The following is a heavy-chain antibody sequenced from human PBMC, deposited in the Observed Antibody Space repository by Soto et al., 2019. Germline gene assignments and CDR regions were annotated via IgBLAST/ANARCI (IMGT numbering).Heavy chain of an antibody. V-gene: IGHV3-23*01. D-gene: IGHD3-3*01. CDR3: AKQRFLEWFPFDY. CDR1: GFTFSSYA. J-gene: IGHJ4*02. CDR2: ISGSGGST. Sequence: EVQLLESGGGLVQPGGSLRLSCAASGFTFSSYAMSWVRQAPGKGLEWVSAISGSGGSTYYADSVKGRFTTSRDNSKNTLYLQMNSLRAEDTAVYYCAKQRFLEWFPFDYWGQGTLVTVSS.